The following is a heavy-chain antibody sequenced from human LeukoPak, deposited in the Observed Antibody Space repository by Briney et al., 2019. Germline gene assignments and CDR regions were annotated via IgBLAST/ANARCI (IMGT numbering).Heavy chain of an antibody. CDR2: IYHSGST. Sequence: SQTLSLTCAVSGGSISSGGYSWSWIRQPPGKGLEWIGYIYHSGSTYYNPSLKSRVTISVDRSKNQFSLKLSSVTAADTAMYYCARNYYYGSGSLFDYWGQGTLVTVSS. J-gene: IGHJ4*02. CDR3: ARNYYYGSGSLFDY. D-gene: IGHD3-10*01. CDR1: GGSISSGGYS. V-gene: IGHV4-30-2*01.